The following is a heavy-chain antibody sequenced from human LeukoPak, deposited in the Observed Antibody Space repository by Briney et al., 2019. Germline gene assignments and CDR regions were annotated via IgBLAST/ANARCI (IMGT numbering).Heavy chain of an antibody. CDR2: INPSGGST. J-gene: IGHJ4*02. V-gene: IGHV1-46*03. D-gene: IGHD3-10*01. CDR1: GYTFTSYY. CDR3: ARVGPSGYFDY. Sequence: GASVKVSCKASGYTFTSYYRHWVRQAPRQGHEWMGIINPSGGSTSYAQKFQGRVTMTRDTSTSTVYMGLSSLRSEDTAVYYCARVGPSGYFDYWGQGTLVTVSS.